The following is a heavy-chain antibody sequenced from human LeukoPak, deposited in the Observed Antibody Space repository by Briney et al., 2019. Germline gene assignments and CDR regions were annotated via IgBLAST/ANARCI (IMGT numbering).Heavy chain of an antibody. Sequence: GASVKVSCKTSGGTFSSYAISWVRQAPGQGLEWMGGIIPIFGTANYAQKFQGRVTITADKSTSTAYMELSSLRSEDTAVYYCARDGHCSGGSCYPVAFDYWGQGTLVTVSS. V-gene: IGHV1-69*06. CDR1: GGTFSSYA. CDR2: IIPIFGTA. CDR3: ARDGHCSGGSCYPVAFDY. J-gene: IGHJ4*02. D-gene: IGHD2-15*01.